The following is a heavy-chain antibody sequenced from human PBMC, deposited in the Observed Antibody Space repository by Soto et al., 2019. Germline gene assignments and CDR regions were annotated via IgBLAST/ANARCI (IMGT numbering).Heavy chain of an antibody. Sequence: ASVKVSCKASGYTFTSYYMQWVRQAPGQGLEWMGRINPNNGNTSYAQKFQGRVTMTTDTSTSTAYMELRSLRSDDTAVYYCARSSGTTSLSIHYYYMDVRGKGTTVTVSS. V-gene: IGHV1-46*01. CDR3: ARSSGTTSLSIHYYYMDV. J-gene: IGHJ6*03. CDR2: INPNNGNT. D-gene: IGHD1-1*01. CDR1: GYTFTSYY.